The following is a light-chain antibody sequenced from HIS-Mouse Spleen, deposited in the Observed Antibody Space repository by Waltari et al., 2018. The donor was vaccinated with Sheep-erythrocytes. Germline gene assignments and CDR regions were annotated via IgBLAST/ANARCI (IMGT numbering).Light chain of an antibody. CDR3: CSYAGSYNHV. Sequence: SYELTQPPSASVSPGQTASITCSGDKLGDKYASWYQKKPGQSPVLVIYQDSKRPSGIPERFSGSNSGNTATLTISGTQAMDEADYYCCSYAGSYNHVFATGTKVTVL. J-gene: IGLJ1*01. CDR2: QDS. CDR1: KLGDKY. V-gene: IGLV3-1*01.